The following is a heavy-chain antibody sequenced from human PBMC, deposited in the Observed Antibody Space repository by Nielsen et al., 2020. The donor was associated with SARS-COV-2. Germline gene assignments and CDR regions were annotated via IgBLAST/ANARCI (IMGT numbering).Heavy chain of an antibody. CDR2: IKSKTDGGTI. CDR3: TTDSYFDWLSWGWFDP. Sequence: GESLKISCAASGFTFSNAWMSWVRQAPGKGLEWVGRIKSKTDGGTIDYAAPVKGRFTISRDDSKNTLYLQMNSLKTEDTAVYYCTTDSYFDWLSWGWFDPWGQGTLVTVSS. V-gene: IGHV3-15*01. D-gene: IGHD3-9*01. CDR1: GFTFSNAW. J-gene: IGHJ5*02.